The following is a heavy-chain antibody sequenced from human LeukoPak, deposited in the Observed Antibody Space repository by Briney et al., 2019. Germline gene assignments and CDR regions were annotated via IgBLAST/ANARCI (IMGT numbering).Heavy chain of an antibody. D-gene: IGHD1-14*01. Sequence: SETLSLTCTVSGGSISSSSYYWGWIRQPPGKGLEWIGSIYYSGSTYYNPSLKSRVTISVDTSKNQFSLKLSSVTAADTAVYYCARRPPGPRIFDIWGQGTMVTVSS. V-gene: IGHV4-39*07. CDR3: ARRPPGPRIFDI. J-gene: IGHJ3*02. CDR2: IYYSGST. CDR1: GGSISSSSYY.